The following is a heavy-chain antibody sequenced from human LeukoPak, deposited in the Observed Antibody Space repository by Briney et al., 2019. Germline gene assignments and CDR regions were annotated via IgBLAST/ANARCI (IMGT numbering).Heavy chain of an antibody. CDR2: ISANGGTT. V-gene: IGHV3-23*01. Sequence: GGSLRLSCAASGFTFSSYAMSWVRQAPGKGLEWVSVISANGGTTYYADSVKGRFSISRDNSKSTLYLQVNSLRAEDTAVYYCAKGAYCGGNCYSLFDYWGQGTLVTVSS. J-gene: IGHJ4*02. CDR3: AKGAYCGGNCYSLFDY. CDR1: GFTFSSYA. D-gene: IGHD2-21*02.